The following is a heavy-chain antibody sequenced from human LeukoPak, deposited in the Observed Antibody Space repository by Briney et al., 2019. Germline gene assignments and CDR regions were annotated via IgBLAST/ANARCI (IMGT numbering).Heavy chain of an antibody. CDR1: GGSISSYY. CDR2: IYYSGST. V-gene: IGHV4-59*01. CDR3: ARGKGEPRLGMDG. Sequence: PSETLSLTCTVSGGSISSYYWSWIRQPPGKGLEWIGYIYYSGSTNYNPSLKSRVTISVDTSKNQFSLKLSSVTAAGTAVYYCARGKGEPRLGMDGWGQGTTVTVSS. D-gene: IGHD1-26*01. J-gene: IGHJ6*02.